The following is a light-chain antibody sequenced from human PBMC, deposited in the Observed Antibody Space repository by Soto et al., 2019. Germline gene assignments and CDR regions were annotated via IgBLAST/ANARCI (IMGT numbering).Light chain of an antibody. CDR2: GAS. V-gene: IGKV3D-20*02. Sequence: EIVLTQSPGTLSLSPGERATLSCRASQSVSSSYLAWYQQKPGQAPRLLIYGASSRATGIPARFRGSGSGTEFSLTISSLQSEDFAVYYCQEYNHWHPVTFGGGTKVDIK. CDR3: QEYNHWHPVT. J-gene: IGKJ4*01. CDR1: QSVSSSY.